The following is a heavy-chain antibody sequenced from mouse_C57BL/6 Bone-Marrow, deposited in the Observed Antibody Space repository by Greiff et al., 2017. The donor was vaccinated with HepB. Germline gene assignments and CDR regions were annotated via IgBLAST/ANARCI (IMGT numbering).Heavy chain of an antibody. CDR3: ARYEGADEFAY. D-gene: IGHD2-3*01. J-gene: IGHJ3*01. Sequence: QVHVKQSGAELARPGASVKLSCKASGYTFTSYGISWVKQRTGQGLEWIGEIYPRSGNTYYNEKFKGKATLTADKSSSTAYMELRSLTSEDSAVYFCARYEGADEFAYWGQGTLVTVSA. V-gene: IGHV1-81*01. CDR2: IYPRSGNT. CDR1: GYTFTSYG.